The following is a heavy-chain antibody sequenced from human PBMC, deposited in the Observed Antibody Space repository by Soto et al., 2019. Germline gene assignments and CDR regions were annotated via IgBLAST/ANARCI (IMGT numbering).Heavy chain of an antibody. V-gene: IGHV3-7*01. D-gene: IGHD3-3*01. J-gene: IGHJ6*03. CDR1: GFTFSSYW. Sequence: GGSLRLSCAASGFTFSSYWMSWVRQSPGKGLEWVANIKQDGSEKYYVDSVKGRFTISRDNAKNSLYLQMNSLRAEDTAVYYCARDTPYDFWSGYYIRSDYYYMDVWGKGTTVTVSS. CDR3: ARDTPYDFWSGYYIRSDYYYMDV. CDR2: IKQDGSEK.